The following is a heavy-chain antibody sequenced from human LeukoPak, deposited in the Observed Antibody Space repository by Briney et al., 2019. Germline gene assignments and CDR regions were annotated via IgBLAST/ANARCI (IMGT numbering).Heavy chain of an antibody. CDR3: TRGNVN. Sequence: SETLSLTCTVAGGSINTYYWSSIRQPPGKGLEWIGYISYSGSTNYNPSLKSRVTISLDTSKKQFFLRLTSVTAADTALYYCTRGNVNWGQGTLVTVSS. CDR1: GGSINTYY. V-gene: IGHV4-59*01. CDR2: ISYSGST. J-gene: IGHJ4*02.